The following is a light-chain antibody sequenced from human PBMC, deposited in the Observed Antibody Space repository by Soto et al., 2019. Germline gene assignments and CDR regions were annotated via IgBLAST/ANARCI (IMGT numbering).Light chain of an antibody. J-gene: IGKJ1*01. CDR1: QTISSW. Sequence: DIQMTQSPSTLPASVGDRVTITCRASQTISSWLAWYQQKPGRAPDLLIYDASRLAGGVPSRFRGSESGTEFTLTSGSLQPDDFATYWCQQYYNYSTFVQGTKGEVK. V-gene: IGKV1-5*01. CDR2: DAS. CDR3: QQYYNYST.